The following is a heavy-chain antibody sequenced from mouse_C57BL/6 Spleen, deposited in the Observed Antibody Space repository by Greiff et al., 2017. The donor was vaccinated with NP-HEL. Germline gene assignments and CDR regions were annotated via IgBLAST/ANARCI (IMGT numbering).Heavy chain of an antibody. CDR3: ARTALYWYFDV. V-gene: IGHV5-17*01. D-gene: IGHD1-2*01. Sequence: EVQLVESGGGLVKPGGSLKLSCAASGFTFSDYGLHWVRQAPEKGLEWVAYISSGSSTIYYADTVKGRFTISRDNAKNTLFLQMTSLWSEDTAMYYCARTALYWYFDVWGTGTTVTVSS. CDR2: ISSGSSTI. CDR1: GFTFSDYG. J-gene: IGHJ1*03.